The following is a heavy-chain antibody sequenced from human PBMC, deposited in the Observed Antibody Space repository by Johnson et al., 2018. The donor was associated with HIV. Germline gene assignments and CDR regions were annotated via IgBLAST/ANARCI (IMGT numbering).Heavy chain of an antibody. Sequence: QVQLVESGGGVVQPGKSLRLSCAASGFTFSSYAMHWVRQAPGKGLEWVAVISYDGSNKYYADSVKGRFTISRDNSKNTLYLQMSSLRAEDTAVYYCARASLAGGGKIRAFDIWGQGTMVTVSS. V-gene: IGHV3-30-3*01. CDR2: ISYDGSNK. J-gene: IGHJ3*02. CDR1: GFTFSSYA. D-gene: IGHD4-23*01. CDR3: ARASLAGGGKIRAFDI.